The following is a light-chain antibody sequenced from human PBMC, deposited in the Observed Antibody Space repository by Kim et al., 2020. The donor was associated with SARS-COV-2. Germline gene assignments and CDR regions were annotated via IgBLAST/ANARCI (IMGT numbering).Light chain of an antibody. CDR2: GAS. CDR1: QSVSGSY. V-gene: IGKV3-20*01. Sequence: SPGERATLSCRASQSVSGSYLAWYQQKPGQAPRLRIYGASSRATGIPDRFSGSGSGTDFTLTISRLEPEDFEVYYCQQYGSSPRTFGQGTKVDIK. CDR3: QQYGSSPRT. J-gene: IGKJ1*01.